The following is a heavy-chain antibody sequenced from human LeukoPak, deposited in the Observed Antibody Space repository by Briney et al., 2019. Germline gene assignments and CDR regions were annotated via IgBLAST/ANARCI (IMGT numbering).Heavy chain of an antibody. Sequence: ASVKVSCKASGYTFTSYGISWVRQAPGQGLERMGWISAYNGNTNYAQKLQGRVTMTTDTSTSTAYMELRSLRSDDTAVYYCARAYMGYDSSGYYYGDAFDIWGQGTMVTVSS. CDR1: GYTFTSYG. CDR3: ARAYMGYDSSGYYYGDAFDI. V-gene: IGHV1-18*01. D-gene: IGHD3-22*01. CDR2: ISAYNGNT. J-gene: IGHJ3*02.